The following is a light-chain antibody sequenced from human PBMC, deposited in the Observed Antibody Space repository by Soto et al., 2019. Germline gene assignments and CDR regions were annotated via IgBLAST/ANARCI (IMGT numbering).Light chain of an antibody. CDR3: HSYDRTVGVYVV. CDR1: RSNLEAGHD. V-gene: IGLV1-40*01. J-gene: IGLJ2*01. CDR2: GNT. Sequence: QSVLTQPPSVSGAPGQSATISCTGSRSNLEAGHDVHWYQQLPGAAPKLLIYGNTNRPSGVPERFSGSKSGTSASLAITGLQTDDESDYYCHSYDRTVGVYVVFGGGTKLTVL.